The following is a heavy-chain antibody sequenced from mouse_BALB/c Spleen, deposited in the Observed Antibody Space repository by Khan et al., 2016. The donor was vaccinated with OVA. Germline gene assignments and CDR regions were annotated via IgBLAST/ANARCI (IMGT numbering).Heavy chain of an antibody. Sequence: VPLLPSGPVLARPGASVKMSCKASGYTFTNYWMHWVKQRPGQGLEWIGTIYPGNSDPNYNQKFTGKAKLTAVTSSSTAYMELSSLTNEDSEVYYCARNGLGNYEGRDYWGQGTTVTVSS. CDR2: IYPGNSDP. CDR1: GYTFTNYW. D-gene: IGHD2-1*01. V-gene: IGHV1-5*01. J-gene: IGHJ4*01. CDR3: ARNGLGNYEGRDY.